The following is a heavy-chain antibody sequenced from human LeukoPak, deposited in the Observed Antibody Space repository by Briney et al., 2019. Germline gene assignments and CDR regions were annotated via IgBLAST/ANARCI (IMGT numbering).Heavy chain of an antibody. CDR3: ARDGLLLTGYYSGGATEDFDY. J-gene: IGHJ4*02. CDR1: GFTFSSYS. Sequence: PGGSLRLSCAASGFTFSSYSMNWVRQAPGKGLEWVSAISSSSSYIYYADSVKGRFTISRDNAKNSLYLQMNSLRAEDTAVYYCARDGLLLTGYYSGGATEDFDYWGQGTLVTVSS. CDR2: ISSSSSYI. V-gene: IGHV3-21*01. D-gene: IGHD3-9*01.